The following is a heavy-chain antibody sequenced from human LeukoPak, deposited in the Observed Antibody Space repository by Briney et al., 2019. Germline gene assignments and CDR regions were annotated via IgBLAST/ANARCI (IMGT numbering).Heavy chain of an antibody. CDR1: GFTFSNAW. CDR2: IKSKSDGETI. J-gene: IGHJ5*02. Sequence: GGSLRLSCTASGFTFSNAWMSWVRQAPGKGLEWVGRIKSKSDGETIDYAAPVQGSFSISRDDSKDTLYLQMNSLKTEDTAVYYCTTDMDRWGQGTLVIVSS. V-gene: IGHV3-15*01. CDR3: TTDMDR.